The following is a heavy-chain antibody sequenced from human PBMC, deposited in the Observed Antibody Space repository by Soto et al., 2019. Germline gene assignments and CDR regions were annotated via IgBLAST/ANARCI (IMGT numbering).Heavy chain of an antibody. Sequence: QVQLVESGGGVVQPGRSLRLSCAVSGFTFSSYGMHWVRQAPDKGLEWVAVISYDGSNKYYADSVKGRFTIPRDNSKNALYLHKNSLITEDTSVYYCAKDLVFCGNHAAPLEPMAVWGQGTTVTVSS. CDR3: AKDLVFCGNHAAPLEPMAV. V-gene: IGHV3-30*18. J-gene: IGHJ6*01. D-gene: IGHD2-21*02. CDR1: GFTFSSYG. CDR2: ISYDGSNK.